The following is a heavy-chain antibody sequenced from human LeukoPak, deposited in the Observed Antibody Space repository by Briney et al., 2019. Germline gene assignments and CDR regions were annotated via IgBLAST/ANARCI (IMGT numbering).Heavy chain of an antibody. CDR1: GFTFSSYS. J-gene: IGHJ4*02. Sequence: GGSLRLSCAASGFTFSSYSMNWVRQAPGKGLEWVSYISSSSSTIYYADSVKGRFTISRDNAKNSLYLQMNSLRAEDTAVYYCARDKGYSSSWEPFDYWGQGTLVTVSS. CDR2: ISSSSSTI. D-gene: IGHD6-13*01. V-gene: IGHV3-48*01. CDR3: ARDKGYSSSWEPFDY.